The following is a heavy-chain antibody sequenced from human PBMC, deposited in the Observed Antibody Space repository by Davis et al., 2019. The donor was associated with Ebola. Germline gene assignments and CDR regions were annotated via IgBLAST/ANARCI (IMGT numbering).Heavy chain of an antibody. Sequence: PSQTLSLTCTVSGGSISSYYWTWIRQPPGKGLEWTGYIFYTGSTTYNPSLESRVTISVDPSKNQFSLRLRSVTAADTAVYYCARDHEHSYGRRFDPWGQGIQVTVSS. D-gene: IGHD5-18*01. V-gene: IGHV4-59*01. CDR3: ARDHEHSYGRRFDP. CDR1: GGSISSYY. CDR2: IFYTGST. J-gene: IGHJ5*02.